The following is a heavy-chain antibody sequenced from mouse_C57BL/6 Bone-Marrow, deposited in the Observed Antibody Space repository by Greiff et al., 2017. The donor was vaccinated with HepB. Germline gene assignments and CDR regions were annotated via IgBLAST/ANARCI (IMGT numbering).Heavy chain of an antibody. D-gene: IGHD3-2*02. CDR2: FHPYNDDT. CDR1: GYTFTTYP. V-gene: IGHV1-47*01. Sequence: HVQLKQPGAELVKPGASVKMSCKASGYTFTTYPIEWMKQNHGKSLEWIGNFHPYNDDTKYNEKFKGKATLTVEKSSSTVYLELSRLTSDDSAVYYCATYSSGPYYYAMDYWGQGTSVTVSS. CDR3: ATYSSGPYYYAMDY. J-gene: IGHJ4*01.